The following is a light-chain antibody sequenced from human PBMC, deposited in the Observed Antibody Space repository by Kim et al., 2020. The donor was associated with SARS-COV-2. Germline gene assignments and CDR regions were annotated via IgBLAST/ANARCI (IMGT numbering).Light chain of an antibody. Sequence: GETVTFPCTRSRGSIASDYVQWYQQRPGSAPTTVIYEDGQRPSGVPDRFSGSIDTSSNSASLTISGLTTEDEADYYCQSYDSNIWVFGGGTQLTVL. V-gene: IGLV6-57*03. CDR2: EDG. J-gene: IGLJ3*02. CDR3: QSYDSNIWV. CDR1: RGSIASDY.